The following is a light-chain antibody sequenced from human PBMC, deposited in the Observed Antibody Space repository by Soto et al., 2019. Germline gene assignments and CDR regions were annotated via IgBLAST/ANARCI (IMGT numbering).Light chain of an antibody. V-gene: IGKV1-12*01. CDR3: EQGYSFPVT. Sequence: DIQMTQSPSTLSGSVGDRVSITCRASQDIGDWLAWYQQKPGKAPKLLVYAASSLQSGVPSRFSGSGSGTDFTLTIGSLQPEDFATYYCEQGYSFPVTFGGGTKVDIK. CDR1: QDIGDW. J-gene: IGKJ4*01. CDR2: AAS.